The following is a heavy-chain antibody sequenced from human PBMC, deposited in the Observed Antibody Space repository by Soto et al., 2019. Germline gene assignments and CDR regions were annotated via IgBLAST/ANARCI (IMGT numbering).Heavy chain of an antibody. CDR3: ARVLVETYSYGSLVGFDP. Sequence: QVQLQESGPGLVKPSQTLSLTCTVSGGSISSGGYYWSWIRQHPGKGLEWIGYIYYSGSTYYNPSLKSRVTISVDTSKNQFSLKLSSVTAADTAVYYCARVLVETYSYGSLVGFDPWGQGTLVTVSS. J-gene: IGHJ5*02. CDR2: IYYSGST. CDR1: GGSISSGGYY. D-gene: IGHD5-18*01. V-gene: IGHV4-31*03.